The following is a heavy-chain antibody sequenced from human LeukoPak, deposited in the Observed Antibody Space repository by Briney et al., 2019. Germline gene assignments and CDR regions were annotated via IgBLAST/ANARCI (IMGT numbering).Heavy chain of an antibody. J-gene: IGHJ4*02. D-gene: IGHD2-15*01. CDR1: GLAFSAYK. CDR2: ISADGYTT. CDR3: VVGGSPGY. V-gene: IGHV3-74*01. Sequence: GGSLRLSCAASGLAFSAYKMHWVRQAPRKGLVWVSRISADGYTTDYADFVQGRLTASRDNTKNTWSLEMNSLRAEDTAVYYCVVGGSPGYWGQGTLVTVSS.